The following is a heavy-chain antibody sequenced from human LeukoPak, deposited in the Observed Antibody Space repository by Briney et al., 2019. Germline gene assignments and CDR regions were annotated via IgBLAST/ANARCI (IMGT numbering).Heavy chain of an antibody. V-gene: IGHV3-15*01. J-gene: IGHJ4*02. CDR3: TVVHTGTPVEPIIDF. D-gene: IGHD1-14*01. CDR1: GFTFTTAW. Sequence: GGSLRLSCAASGFTFTTAWMNWVRQAPGKGLEWVGRVKSIGSGGTADYSAPVKGRFTISRDDSKHTWYLQMNSLSTEDTAVYYCTVVHTGTPVEPIIDFWGQGTLVTVSS. CDR2: VKSIGSGGTA.